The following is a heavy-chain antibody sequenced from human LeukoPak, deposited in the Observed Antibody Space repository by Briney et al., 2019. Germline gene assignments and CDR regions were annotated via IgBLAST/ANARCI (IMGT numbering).Heavy chain of an antibody. CDR1: GFTFSSFV. D-gene: IGHD2-15*01. Sequence: GGSLRLSCVVSGFTFSSFVTNWVRQAPGKGLEWVSYIGSGSSAIHYADSVKGRFTIFRDNAKNSLYLQMNSLRDEDAAVYHCTRASPIVNYYWGQGTLVTVSS. J-gene: IGHJ4*02. CDR3: TRASPIVNYY. V-gene: IGHV3-48*02. CDR2: IGSGSSAI.